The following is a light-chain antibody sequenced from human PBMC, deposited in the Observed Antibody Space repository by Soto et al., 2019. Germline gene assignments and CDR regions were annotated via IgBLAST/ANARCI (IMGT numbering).Light chain of an antibody. Sequence: QSVLTQPASGSGSPGQSITISCTGTSSDVGSYNLVSWYQQHPGKAPKLMIYEVSKRPSGVSNRFSGSKSGNTASLTISGVQAEDEADYYCCSYAGSSTYVVFGGGTQLTVL. CDR2: EVS. V-gene: IGLV2-23*02. J-gene: IGLJ2*01. CDR3: CSYAGSSTYVV. CDR1: SSDVGSYNL.